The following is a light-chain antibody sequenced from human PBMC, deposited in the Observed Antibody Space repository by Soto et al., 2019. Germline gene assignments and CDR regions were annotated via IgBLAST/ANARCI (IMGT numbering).Light chain of an antibody. J-gene: IGKJ2*01. CDR1: QSLLHSNVYNY. CDR2: LGY. Sequence: DIVMTQSPLSLPVTPGEPASISCRSSQSLLHSNVYNYLDWYLQKPGQSPQLLIYLGYNRASGVPDRFSGSGSGTDFTLKISRVEAEDVGVYYCMQALQTPNTFGQGTKLEIK. CDR3: MQALQTPNT. V-gene: IGKV2-28*01.